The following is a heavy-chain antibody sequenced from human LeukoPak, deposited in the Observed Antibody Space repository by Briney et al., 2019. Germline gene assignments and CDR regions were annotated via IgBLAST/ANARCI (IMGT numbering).Heavy chain of an antibody. CDR1: GFSFKNVW. CDR3: TSWNYDILTGYSI. CDR2: IKSKTHGGTT. J-gene: IGHJ4*02. Sequence: GGSLRLSCAASGFSFKNVWMSWVRQAPGKGLEWVGRIKSKTHGGTTDYAAAVKGRFTISRDDSKSTLYLQMNSLKTEDTALYYCTSWNYDILTGYSIWGQGTLVTVSS. D-gene: IGHD3-9*01. V-gene: IGHV3-15*01.